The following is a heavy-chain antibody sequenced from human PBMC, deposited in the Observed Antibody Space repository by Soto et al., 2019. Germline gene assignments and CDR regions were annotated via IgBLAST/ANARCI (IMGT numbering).Heavy chain of an antibody. D-gene: IGHD6-13*01. CDR3: ARAVGSSWYDY. J-gene: IGHJ4*02. CDR2: IYSGGST. Sequence: GGSLRLSCAASGFTVSSNYMSWVRQAPGKGLEWVSVIYSGGSTYYADSVKGRFTISRDNSKNTLYLQMNSLRAEDTAVYYCARAVGSSWYDYWGQGTLVTVSS. CDR1: GFTVSSNY. V-gene: IGHV3-66*01.